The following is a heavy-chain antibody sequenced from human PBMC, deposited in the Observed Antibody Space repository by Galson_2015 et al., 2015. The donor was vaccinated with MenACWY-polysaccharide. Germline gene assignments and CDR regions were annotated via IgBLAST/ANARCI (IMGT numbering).Heavy chain of an antibody. CDR1: GSRFSNSG. CDR3: ATFVERWLGDF. V-gene: IGHV3-33*03. CDR2: IQYDGSNK. Sequence: SLRLSCAASGSRFSNSGMNWVRQAPGKGLEWVAVIQYDGSNKVYAYSVKGRFTISRDNAKNTLYLQMNSLRAEDTAMYHCATFVERWLGDFWGQGTLVTVSS. J-gene: IGHJ4*02. D-gene: IGHD6-19*01.